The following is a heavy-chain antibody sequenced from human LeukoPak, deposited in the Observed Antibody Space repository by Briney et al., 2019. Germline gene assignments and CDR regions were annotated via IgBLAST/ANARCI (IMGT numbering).Heavy chain of an antibody. V-gene: IGHV3-7*01. Sequence: GGSLRLSCVASGFTFSNYYMSWVRQAPGKGLEWVASIKPDGSERLYVDSVKGRFTTPRDNAENSLFLQMSSLRAEDTAVYYCARVFCGGGTCYSYFDNWGQGTLVTVSS. CDR2: IKPDGSER. CDR3: ARVFCGGGTCYSYFDN. D-gene: IGHD2-15*01. CDR1: GFTFSNYY. J-gene: IGHJ4*02.